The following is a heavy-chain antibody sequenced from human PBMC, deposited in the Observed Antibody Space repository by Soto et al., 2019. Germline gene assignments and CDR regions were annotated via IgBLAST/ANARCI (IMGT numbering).Heavy chain of an antibody. CDR1: GFTFSSYV. Sequence: GSLRLSCAASGFTFSSYVMSWVRQAPGKGLEWVSAISGNGAYTYYADSVKGRFTISRDKSKNTLYLQMNSLRAEDTAVYYCAKDLRIGVTSGLVDYWGQGTLVTVS. CDR3: AKDLRIGVTSGLVDY. J-gene: IGHJ4*02. V-gene: IGHV3-23*01. D-gene: IGHD2-21*02. CDR2: ISGNGAYT.